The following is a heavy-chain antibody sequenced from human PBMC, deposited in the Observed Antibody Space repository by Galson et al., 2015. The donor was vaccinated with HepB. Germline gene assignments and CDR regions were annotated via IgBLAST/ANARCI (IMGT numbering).Heavy chain of an antibody. J-gene: IGHJ4*02. Sequence: LRLSCAASGFTFSSYAMNWVRQAPGKGLEWVSGISGSGGSTYYVNSVRGRFTISRDNSKNTLYLQMNSLRAEDTAVYYCARIPSGYTYGARFDYWGQGTLVTVSS. CDR2: ISGSGGST. CDR3: ARIPSGYTYGARFDY. D-gene: IGHD5-18*01. CDR1: GFTFSSYA. V-gene: IGHV3-23*01.